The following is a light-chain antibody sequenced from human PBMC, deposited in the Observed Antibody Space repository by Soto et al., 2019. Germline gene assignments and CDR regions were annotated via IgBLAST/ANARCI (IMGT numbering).Light chain of an antibody. J-gene: IGKJ1*01. CDR1: QCISNY. CDR2: TAS. Sequence: DIQMTQSPSSLSASVGDRVTITCRASQCISNYLAWYQQKPGKVPKLLIYTASTLQSGVPSRFSGSGSGTDFTLTISSLQPEDVATYYCQKYDSDPWTFGQGTKVEIK. V-gene: IGKV1-27*01. CDR3: QKYDSDPWT.